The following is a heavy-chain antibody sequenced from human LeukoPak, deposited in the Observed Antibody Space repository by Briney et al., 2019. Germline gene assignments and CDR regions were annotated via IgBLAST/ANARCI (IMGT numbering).Heavy chain of an antibody. Sequence: ASVKVSCKASGYTFTSYGISWVRQAPGQGLEWMGWISAYNGNTNYAQKLQGRVTMTTDTSTSTAYMELRSLRSDDTAVYYCARYCGGDCLPPYFDYWGQGTLVTVSS. CDR2: ISAYNGNT. V-gene: IGHV1-18*01. CDR1: GYTFTSYG. CDR3: ARYCGGDCLPPYFDY. D-gene: IGHD2-21*02. J-gene: IGHJ4*02.